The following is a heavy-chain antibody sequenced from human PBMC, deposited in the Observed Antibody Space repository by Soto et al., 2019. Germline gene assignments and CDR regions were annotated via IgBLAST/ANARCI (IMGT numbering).Heavy chain of an antibody. CDR3: ARVTMVRGPPYYFDY. Sequence: SETLSLTCTVSGYSISSGYYWGWIRQPPGKGLEWIGSIYHSGSTYYNPSLKSRVTISVDTSKNQFSLKLSSVTAADTAVYYCARVTMVRGPPYYFDYWGQGTLVTVSS. CDR2: IYHSGST. V-gene: IGHV4-38-2*02. D-gene: IGHD3-10*01. CDR1: GYSISSGYY. J-gene: IGHJ4*02.